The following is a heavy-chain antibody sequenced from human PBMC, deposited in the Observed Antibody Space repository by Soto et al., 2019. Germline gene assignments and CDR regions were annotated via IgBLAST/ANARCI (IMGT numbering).Heavy chain of an antibody. CDR3: ARGPSVDKVDS. CDR2: IYDGGRT. J-gene: IGHJ4*02. V-gene: IGHV4-30-4*01. Sequence: QVQLQESGPGLVKPSQTLSLTCTVSGGSISTVDYWWSWIRQSPDMGLEWIGHIYDGGRTYNNPSLESRVTMSVDTSKSQRSLTLSSVSAADTAVYYCARGPSVDKVDSWGQGTLVTVSS. D-gene: IGHD2-21*01. CDR1: GGSISTVDYW.